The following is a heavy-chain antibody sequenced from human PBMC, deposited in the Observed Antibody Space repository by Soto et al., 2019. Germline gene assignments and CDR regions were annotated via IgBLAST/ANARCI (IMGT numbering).Heavy chain of an antibody. J-gene: IGHJ6*02. CDR1: GGSISSGDYY. CDR2: IYYSGST. V-gene: IGHV4-30-4*01. D-gene: IGHD2-2*01. CDR3: ARERSDCISTSCYAPPLRFLEWSPTLDV. Sequence: PSETLSLTCTVSGGSISSGDYYWSWIRQPPGKGLEWIGYIYYSGSTYYNPSLKSRVTISVDTSKNQFSLKLSSVTAADTAVYYCARERSDCISTSCYAPPLRFLEWSPTLDVWGQGTTVTVSS.